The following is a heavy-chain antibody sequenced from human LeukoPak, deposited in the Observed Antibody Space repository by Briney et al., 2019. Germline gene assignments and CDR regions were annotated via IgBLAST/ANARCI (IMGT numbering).Heavy chain of an antibody. D-gene: IGHD5-18*01. CDR1: GFTFSSYA. Sequence: GGSLRLSCAASGFTFSSYAMHWVRQAPGKGLEWVAVISYDGSNKYYADSVKGRFTISRDNSKNALYLQMNSLRAEDTAVYYCARDPGSYGYDYYFDYWGQGTLVTVSS. CDR3: ARDPGSYGYDYYFDY. CDR2: ISYDGSNK. J-gene: IGHJ4*02. V-gene: IGHV3-30*01.